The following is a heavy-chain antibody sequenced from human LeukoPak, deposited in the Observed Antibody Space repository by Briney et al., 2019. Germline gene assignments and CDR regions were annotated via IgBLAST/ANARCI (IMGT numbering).Heavy chain of an antibody. J-gene: IGHJ6*03. CDR3: ARGLDQFYYYMDV. CDR1: GGSISSSSYY. CDR2: IYYSGST. D-gene: IGHD2-2*01. Sequence: SETLSLTCTVSGGSISSSSYYWGWIRQPPGKGLEWIGSIYYSGSTYYNPSLKSRVTISVDTSKNQFSLKLSSVTAADTAVYYCARGLDQFYYYMDVWGKGTTVTASS. V-gene: IGHV4-39*07.